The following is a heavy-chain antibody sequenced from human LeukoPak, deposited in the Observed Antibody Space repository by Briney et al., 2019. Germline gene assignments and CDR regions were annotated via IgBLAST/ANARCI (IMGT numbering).Heavy chain of an antibody. D-gene: IGHD1-26*01. Sequence: PGGSLRLSCAASGFTFSSYAMSGVRQAPGKGLEWVSAISGSGGSTYYADSVKGRFTISRDNSKNTLYLQMNSLRAEDTAVYYCAKDRGPVGATRFDYWGQGTLVTVSS. J-gene: IGHJ4*02. CDR3: AKDRGPVGATRFDY. CDR2: ISGSGGST. CDR1: GFTFSSYA. V-gene: IGHV3-23*01.